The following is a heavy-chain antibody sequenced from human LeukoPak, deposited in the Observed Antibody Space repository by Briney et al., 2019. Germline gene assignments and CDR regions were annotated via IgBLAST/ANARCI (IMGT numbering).Heavy chain of an antibody. CDR3: AGDDSSGYSSSEYFQH. J-gene: IGHJ1*01. D-gene: IGHD3-22*01. Sequence: GGSLRLSCAASGFTFSSYEMNWVRQAPGKGLEWVSYISSSGSTIYYADSVKGRFTISRDNAKNSLYLQMNSLRAEDTAVYYCAGDDSSGYSSSEYFQHWGQGTLVTVSS. V-gene: IGHV3-48*03. CDR1: GFTFSSYE. CDR2: ISSSGSTI.